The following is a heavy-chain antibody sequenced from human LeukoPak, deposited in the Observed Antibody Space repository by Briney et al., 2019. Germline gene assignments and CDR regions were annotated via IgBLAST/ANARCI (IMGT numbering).Heavy chain of an antibody. D-gene: IGHD3-22*01. CDR1: VYTFTCYY. V-gene: IGHV1-2*02. CDR2: INPNSGGT. CDR3: ARGRNYYDSSGYYFNNKGYYFDY. Sequence: GASVTVSFKASVYTFTCYYMHWVRQAPGQGLEWMGWINPNSGGTNYAQKFQGRVTMTSDTSISTAYMELSRLRSDDTAVYYCARGRNYYDSSGYYFNNKGYYFDYWGQGTLVTVSS. J-gene: IGHJ4*02.